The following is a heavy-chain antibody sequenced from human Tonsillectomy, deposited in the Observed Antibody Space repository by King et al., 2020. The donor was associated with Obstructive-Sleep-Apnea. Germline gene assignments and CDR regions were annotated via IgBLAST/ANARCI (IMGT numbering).Heavy chain of an antibody. V-gene: IGHV3-7*01. CDR3: AREDGSGSYHNADYYYYGMDV. Sequence: QLVESGGGLVQPGGSLRLSCAASGFTFSSYWMSWVRQAPGKGLEWVANIKEDGTEKYYVDSVKGRFTISRDTAKNPLYLQMNSLGAEDTAVYYCAREDGSGSYHNADYYYYGMDVWGQGTTVTVS. CDR1: GFTFSSYW. J-gene: IGHJ6*02. CDR2: IKEDGTEK. D-gene: IGHD3-10*01.